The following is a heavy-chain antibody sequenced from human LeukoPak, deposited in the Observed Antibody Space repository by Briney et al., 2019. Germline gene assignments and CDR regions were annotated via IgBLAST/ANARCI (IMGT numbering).Heavy chain of an antibody. Sequence: GGSLRLSCAASGFTFSSYWMQWVRQTPGKGLLWVSRINTDGRSTIYADSVKGRFTISRDNAKNTLYLQMNSLRVEDTAVYYCIRDPYGPDYWGQGTLVTVSS. CDR2: INTDGRST. CDR3: IRDPYGPDY. J-gene: IGHJ4*02. D-gene: IGHD3-10*01. V-gene: IGHV3-74*01. CDR1: GFTFSSYW.